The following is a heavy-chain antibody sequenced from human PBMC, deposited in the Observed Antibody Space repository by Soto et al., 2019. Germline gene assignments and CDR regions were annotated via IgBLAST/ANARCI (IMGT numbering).Heavy chain of an antibody. D-gene: IGHD2-21*01. CDR2: TNPNSGGT. Sequence: GASVKVSCKASGYTFTGYYMHWVRQAPGQGLEWMGWTNPNSGGTNYAQKFQGWVTMTRDTSISTAYMELSRLRSDDTAVYYCARSGGAQNNYYYYGMDVWGQGTTVTVSS. V-gene: IGHV1-2*04. J-gene: IGHJ6*02. CDR1: GYTFTGYY. CDR3: ARSGGAQNNYYYYGMDV.